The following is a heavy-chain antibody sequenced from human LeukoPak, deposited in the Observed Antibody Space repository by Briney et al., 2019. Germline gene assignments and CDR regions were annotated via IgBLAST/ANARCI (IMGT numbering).Heavy chain of an antibody. CDR3: AKDGGIWSPAYHFDY. D-gene: IGHD6-13*01. CDR2: IKSKTDGGTT. CDR1: GFIFSNYW. J-gene: IGHJ4*02. Sequence: GGSLRLSCAASGFIFSNYWMSWVRQAPGKGLEWVGRIKSKTDGGTTDYAAPVKGRFTISRDDSKNTLYLQMNSLRVEDTAVYFCAKDGGIWSPAYHFDYWGQGALVTVSS. V-gene: IGHV3-15*01.